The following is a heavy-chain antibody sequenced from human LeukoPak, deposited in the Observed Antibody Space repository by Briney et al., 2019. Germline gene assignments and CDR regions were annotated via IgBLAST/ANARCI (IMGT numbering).Heavy chain of an antibody. CDR2: IYYSGST. CDR1: GGSISSSSYY. J-gene: IGHJ6*03. D-gene: IGHD6-13*01. CDR3: ARSIAAAHYYYYYMDV. Sequence: SETLSLTCTVSGGSISSSSYYWGWIRQPPGKGLEWIGSIYYSGSTYYNPSLKSRVTISVDTSKNQFSLKLSSVTAADTAVYYCARSIAAAHYYYYYMDVWGKGTTVTISS. V-gene: IGHV4-39*07.